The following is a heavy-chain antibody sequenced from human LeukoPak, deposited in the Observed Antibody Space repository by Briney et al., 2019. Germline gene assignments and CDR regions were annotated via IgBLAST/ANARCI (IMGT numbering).Heavy chain of an antibody. CDR3: ARTDSSGPAGRAFDI. Sequence: SETLSLTCPVSGGSVSSGGYYWSWIRQPPGKGLEWIGYIYYSGSTNYNPSLKSRVTISVDTSKNHFSLKLSSVTAADTAVYYCARTDSSGPAGRAFDIWGQGTMVTVSS. CDR2: IYYSGST. D-gene: IGHD5-18*01. J-gene: IGHJ3*02. V-gene: IGHV4-61*03. CDR1: GGSVSSGGYY.